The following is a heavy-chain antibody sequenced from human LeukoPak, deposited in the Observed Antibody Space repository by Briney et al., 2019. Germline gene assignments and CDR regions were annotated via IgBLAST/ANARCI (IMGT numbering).Heavy chain of an antibody. CDR3: ARRTTHSEYYYHMDV. J-gene: IGHJ6*03. Sequence: GGSLRLSCAASGFTFSSYSMNWVRQAPGKGLEWVSSISSSSSYIYYADSVKGRFTISRDNAKNSLYLQMNSLRAEDTAVYYCARRTTHSEYYYHMDVWGKGTTVTVSS. CDR2: ISSSSSYI. CDR1: GFTFSSYS. D-gene: IGHD1-26*01. V-gene: IGHV3-21*01.